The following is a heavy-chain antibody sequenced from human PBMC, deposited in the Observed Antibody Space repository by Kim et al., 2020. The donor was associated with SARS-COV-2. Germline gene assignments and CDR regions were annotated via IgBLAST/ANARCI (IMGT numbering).Heavy chain of an antibody. V-gene: IGHV4-59*01. Sequence: SETLSLTCTVSGGSISSYYWSWIRQPPGKGLEWIGYIYYSGSTNYNPSLKSRVTISVDTSKNQFSLKLSSVTAADTAVYYCARDGRGYCSGGSCSNWFDPWGQGTLVTVSS. J-gene: IGHJ5*02. CDR2: IYYSGST. CDR3: ARDGRGYCSGGSCSNWFDP. CDR1: GGSISSYY. D-gene: IGHD2-15*01.